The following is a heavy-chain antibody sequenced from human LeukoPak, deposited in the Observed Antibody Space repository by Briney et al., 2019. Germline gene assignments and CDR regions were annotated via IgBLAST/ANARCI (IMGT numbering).Heavy chain of an antibody. V-gene: IGHV3-20*04. Sequence: PGGSLRLPWAASGFTFDDYGMSWVRQAPGKGLEWVSGINWNGGSTGYADSVKGRFTISRDNAKNSLYLQTNSLRAEDTALYSCARDRMWETRLGFYGMDVWGQGTTVTVSS. CDR1: GFTFDDYG. CDR3: ARDRMWETRLGFYGMDV. J-gene: IGHJ6*02. D-gene: IGHD1-26*01. CDR2: INWNGGST.